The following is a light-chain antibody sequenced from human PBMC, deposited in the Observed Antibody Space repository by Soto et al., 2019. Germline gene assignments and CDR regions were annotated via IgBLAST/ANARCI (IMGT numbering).Light chain of an antibody. J-gene: IGLJ1*01. CDR3: TSYTRSSAPNYV. Sequence: QSVLTQPASVSGSPGQSITISCTGTSSDVGGYNSVSWYQQHPGKAPKLMIYDVTSRPSGISNRFSGSKSGNTASLTISGLRAEDEADYYCTSYTRSSAPNYVFGTGTKVTVL. V-gene: IGLV2-14*03. CDR2: DVT. CDR1: SSDVGGYNS.